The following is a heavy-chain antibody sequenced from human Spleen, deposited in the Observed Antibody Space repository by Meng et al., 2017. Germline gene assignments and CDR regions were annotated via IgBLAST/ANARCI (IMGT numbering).Heavy chain of an antibody. V-gene: IGHV4-34*01. Sequence: VHQQQWGAGLLKPSETLSLPCAVYGGSFSGYYWSWIRQPPGKGLEWIGEINHSGSTNYNPSLKSRVTISVDTSKNQFSLKLSSVTAADTAVYYCARGRDYTAMVPMGFYIDYWGQGTLVTVSS. CDR3: ARGRDYTAMVPMGFYIDY. D-gene: IGHD5-18*01. CDR2: INHSGST. CDR1: GGSFSGYY. J-gene: IGHJ4*02.